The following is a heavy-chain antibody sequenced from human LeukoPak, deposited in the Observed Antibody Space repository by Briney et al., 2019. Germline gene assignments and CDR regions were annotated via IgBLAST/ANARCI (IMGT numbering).Heavy chain of an antibody. CDR1: GFSFGSYG. Sequence: QPGGSLRLSCAASGFSFGSYGIHWVRQAPGKGLEWVANIKQDGGEVFYVDSVKGRFTISRDNAKNSLYLQMNSLRAEDTAVYYCAREDHSNYNYWGQGTLVTVSS. CDR3: AREDHSNYNY. CDR2: IKQDGGEV. V-gene: IGHV3-7*01. D-gene: IGHD4-11*01. J-gene: IGHJ4*02.